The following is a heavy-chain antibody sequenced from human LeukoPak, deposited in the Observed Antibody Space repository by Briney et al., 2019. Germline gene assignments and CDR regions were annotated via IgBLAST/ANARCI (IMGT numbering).Heavy chain of an antibody. V-gene: IGHV3-48*01. Sequence: GGSLRLSCAASGFTFSDYSMNWVRHAPGKGLDWVSFISSSSSTIYYADSVKGRFTISRDNAQNSVYLQMNSLRAEDTAVYYCARETRRGTNFDYWGQGTQVTVSS. CDR3: ARETRRGTNFDY. J-gene: IGHJ4*02. CDR1: GFTFSDYS. CDR2: ISSSSSTI.